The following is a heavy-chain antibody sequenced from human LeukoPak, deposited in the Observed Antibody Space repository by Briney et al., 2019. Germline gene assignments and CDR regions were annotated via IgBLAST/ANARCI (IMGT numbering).Heavy chain of an antibody. CDR2: ISSSSSYI. CDR1: GFTFSSYS. CDR3: ARGGLEGRWNRPYYYYYMDV. D-gene: IGHD1-1*01. Sequence: KLGGSLRLSCAAPGFTFSSYSMNWVRQAPGRGLEWVSSISSSSSYIYYADSVKGRFTISRDNAKNSLYLQMNSLRAEDTAVYYCARGGLEGRWNRPYYYYYMDVWGKGTTVTVSS. J-gene: IGHJ6*03. V-gene: IGHV3-21*01.